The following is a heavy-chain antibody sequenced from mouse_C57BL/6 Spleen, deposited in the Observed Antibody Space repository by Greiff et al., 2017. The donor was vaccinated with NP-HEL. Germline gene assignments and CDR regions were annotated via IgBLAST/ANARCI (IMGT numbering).Heavy chain of an antibody. V-gene: IGHV1-72*01. J-gene: IGHJ1*03. CDR1: GYTFTSYW. D-gene: IGHD2-4*01. CDR3: ARAVYYDYDWYFDV. CDR2: IDPNSGGP. Sequence: QVQLQQPGAELVKPGASVKLSCKASGYTFTSYWMHWVKQRPGQGLEWIGRIDPNSGGPKYNEKFKSKATLTVDKPSSTAYMQLSSLTSEDSAVYCCARAVYYDYDWYFDVWGTGTTVTVSS.